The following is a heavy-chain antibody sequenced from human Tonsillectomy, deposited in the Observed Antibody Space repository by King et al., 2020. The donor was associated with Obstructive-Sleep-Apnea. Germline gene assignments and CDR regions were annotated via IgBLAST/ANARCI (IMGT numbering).Heavy chain of an antibody. CDR1: GYTFTSYY. Sequence: QQQLVQSGAEVKKPGASVKVSCKASGYTFTSYYMHWVRQAPGQGLEWMGIINPSGGSTSYAQKFQGRVTMTRDTSTSTVYMELSSRRSEDTAVYYCARDDVYDILTGSNGMDVWGQGTTVTVSS. CDR3: ARDDVYDILTGSNGMDV. J-gene: IGHJ6*02. V-gene: IGHV1-46*01. D-gene: IGHD3-9*01. CDR2: INPSGGST.